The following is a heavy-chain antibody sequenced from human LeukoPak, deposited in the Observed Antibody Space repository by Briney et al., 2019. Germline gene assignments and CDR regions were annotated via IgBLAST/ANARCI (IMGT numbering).Heavy chain of an antibody. Sequence: GGSLRLSCAASGFTVSSNYMSWVRQAPGKGLEWVSVIYSGGSTYYADSVKGRFTISRDNSKNTLYLQMNSLRAEDTAVHYCARDLDYYDSSGYEFDYWGQGTLVTVSS. V-gene: IGHV3-66*01. CDR3: ARDLDYYDSSGYEFDY. CDR1: GFTVSSNY. CDR2: IYSGGST. D-gene: IGHD3-22*01. J-gene: IGHJ4*02.